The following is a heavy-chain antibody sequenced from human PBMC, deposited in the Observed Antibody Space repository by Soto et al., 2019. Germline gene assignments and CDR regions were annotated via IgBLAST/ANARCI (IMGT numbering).Heavy chain of an antibody. J-gene: IGHJ3*02. CDR2: IYYSGST. CDR3: ARNGTYCSGGSCYPDAFDI. CDR1: GGPISSSSYY. Sequence: SETLSLTCTVSGGPISSSSYYWGWIRQPPGKGLEWIGSIYYSGSTYYNPSLKSRVTISVDTSKNQFSLKLSSVTAADTAVYYCARNGTYCSGGSCYPDAFDIWGQGTMVTVSS. D-gene: IGHD2-15*01. V-gene: IGHV4-39*01.